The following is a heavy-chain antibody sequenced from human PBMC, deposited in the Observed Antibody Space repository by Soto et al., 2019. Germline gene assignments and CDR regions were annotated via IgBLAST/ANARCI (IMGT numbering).Heavy chain of an antibody. CDR2: INAGNGNT. CDR1: GYTFTSYG. CDR3: ARGPNDSSAYYHHYYYGMDV. D-gene: IGHD3-22*01. V-gene: IGHV1-3*01. J-gene: IGHJ6*02. Sequence: GASVKVSCKASGYTFTSYGIHWVRQAPGQRLEWTGWINAGNGNTKYSEKFQGRVTITRDTSASTAYLGLSSLRSEDTAVYYCARGPNDSSAYYHHYYYGMDVWGQGTTVTVSS.